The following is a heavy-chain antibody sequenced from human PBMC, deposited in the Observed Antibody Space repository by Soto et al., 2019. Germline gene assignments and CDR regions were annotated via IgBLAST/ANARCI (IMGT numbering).Heavy chain of an antibody. CDR2: IIPIFGTA. D-gene: IGHD3-10*01. J-gene: IGHJ6*02. CDR1: GGTFSSYA. Sequence: QVQLVQSGAEVKKPGSSVKVSCKASGGTFSSYAISWVRQAPGQGLEWMGGIIPIFGTANYAQKFQGRVTITADESTSTAYMELSSLRSEDTAVYYCARGRYYGSGSRTDYYYYYGMDVWGQGTTVNVS. V-gene: IGHV1-69*12. CDR3: ARGRYYGSGSRTDYYYYYGMDV.